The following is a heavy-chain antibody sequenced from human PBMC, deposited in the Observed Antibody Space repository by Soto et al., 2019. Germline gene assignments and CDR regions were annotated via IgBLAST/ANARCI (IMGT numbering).Heavy chain of an antibody. CDR1: GGSISSGGYY. CDR2: IYYSGST. J-gene: IGHJ5*02. D-gene: IGHD6-13*01. Sequence: QVQLQESGPGLVKPSQTLSLTCTVSGGSISSGGYYWSWIRQHPGKGLEWIGYIYYSGSTYYNPSLKSRVNISVDTSKNQFSLKLSSVTAADTAVYYCARGAAADTYNWFDPWGQGTLVTVSS. CDR3: ARGAAADTYNWFDP. V-gene: IGHV4-31*03.